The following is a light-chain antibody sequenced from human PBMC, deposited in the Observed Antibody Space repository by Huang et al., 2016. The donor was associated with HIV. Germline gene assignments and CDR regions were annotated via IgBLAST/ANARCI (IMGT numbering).Light chain of an antibody. CDR1: QSVYASSTSKDY. V-gene: IGKV4-1*01. CDR3: QQYYSLPQT. J-gene: IGKJ1*01. Sequence: DIIMSQSPESLTVSLGERATLNCRSSQSVYASSTSKDYMAWFQQKPGQPPKLLLFWASSREVGVPDRFSGSRSGTHFTLTIANLQPEDAAIYYCQQYYSLPQTFGQGTRV. CDR2: WAS.